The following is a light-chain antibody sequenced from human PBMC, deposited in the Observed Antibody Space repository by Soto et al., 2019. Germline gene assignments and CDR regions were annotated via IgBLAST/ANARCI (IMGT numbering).Light chain of an antibody. CDR3: SSYSSTPTPVI. CDR2: DVS. V-gene: IGLV2-14*03. CDR1: SRDIGGSNF. J-gene: IGLJ2*01. Sequence: QSALTQPASVSGSPGQSITISCAGTSRDIGGSNFVSWYQQHPGIAPKLLISDVSHRPSGVSNRFSGSKSGSTASLTISGLQAEDEADYYCSSYSSTPTPVIFGGGTKLTVL.